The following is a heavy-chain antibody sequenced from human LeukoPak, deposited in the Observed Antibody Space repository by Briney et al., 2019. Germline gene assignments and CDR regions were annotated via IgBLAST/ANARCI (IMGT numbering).Heavy chain of an antibody. V-gene: IGHV1-69*13. CDR3: ARDMSEVVPAAMPVVVAFDI. J-gene: IGHJ3*02. CDR1: GGTFSSYA. D-gene: IGHD2-2*01. Sequence: ASVKVACKAYGGTFSSYAISWVRQAPGQGLEWMGGIIPIFGTANYAQKFQGRVTITADESTSTAYMELSSLRSEDTAVYYCARDMSEVVPAAMPVVVAFDIWGQGTMVTVSS. CDR2: IIPIFGTA.